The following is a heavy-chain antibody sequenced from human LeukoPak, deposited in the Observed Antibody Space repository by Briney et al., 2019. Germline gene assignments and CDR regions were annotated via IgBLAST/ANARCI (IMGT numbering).Heavy chain of an antibody. CDR3: ARVSLWAFDI. CDR2: INDSGRT. J-gene: IGHJ3*02. D-gene: IGHD3-10*01. V-gene: IGHV4-34*01. Sequence: SETLSLTCGVYGESFSGYYWNWIRQPPGKGLEWIGEINDSGRTNYNPSLKSRVTISVDTSNNQFSLKVSPVTVADTAVYYCARVSLWAFDIWGQGTMVTVSS. CDR1: GESFSGYY.